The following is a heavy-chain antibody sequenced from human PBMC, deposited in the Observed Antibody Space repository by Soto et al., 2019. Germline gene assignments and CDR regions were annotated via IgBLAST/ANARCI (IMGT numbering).Heavy chain of an antibody. Sequence: EVQLVESGGGLVQPGGSLRLSCAASGFTFSSYWMHWVRQAPGKGLVWVSRINSDGSSTSYAASVKGRFTISRDNAKNTLYLQINSLRAEDTAVYYCARPAMVRVGAFDIWGQGTMVTVSS. J-gene: IGHJ3*02. V-gene: IGHV3-74*01. CDR2: INSDGSST. D-gene: IGHD5-18*01. CDR3: ARPAMVRVGAFDI. CDR1: GFTFSSYW.